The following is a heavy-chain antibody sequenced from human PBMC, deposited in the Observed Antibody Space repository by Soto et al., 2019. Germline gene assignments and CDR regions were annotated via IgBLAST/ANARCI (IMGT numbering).Heavy chain of an antibody. J-gene: IGHJ4*02. CDR2: INSDGNST. D-gene: IGHD4-4*01. Sequence: EVQLVESGGGLVQPGGSLRLSCAASGFTFSPFWMHWVRQVPGKGPVWVSRINSDGNSTSYADSVKGRFSISRDIAKNTVYLQMNSLRGEDTGVYYCARGSNHFDYWGQGTLVTVSS. CDR3: ARGSNHFDY. V-gene: IGHV3-74*01. CDR1: GFTFSPFW.